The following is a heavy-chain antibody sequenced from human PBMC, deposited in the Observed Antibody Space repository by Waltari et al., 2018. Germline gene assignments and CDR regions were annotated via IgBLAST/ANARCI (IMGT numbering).Heavy chain of an antibody. CDR2: IYYSGSP. CDR3: ARETLVGAPD. CDR1: GGSISSYY. J-gene: IGHJ4*02. Sequence: QVQLQESGPGLVKPSETLSLTCTVSGGSISSYYWSWIRQPPGKGLEWIGYIYYSGSPKYIPSLRSRVTLSVDTSKNQFSLKLGSVTAADTAVYYCARETLVGAPDWGQGTLVTVSS. D-gene: IGHD1-26*01. V-gene: IGHV4-59*01.